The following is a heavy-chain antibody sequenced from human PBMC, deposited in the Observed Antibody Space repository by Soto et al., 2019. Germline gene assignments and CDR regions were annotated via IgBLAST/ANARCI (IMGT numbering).Heavy chain of an antibody. D-gene: IGHD5-12*01. V-gene: IGHV3-30-3*01. CDR1: GFTFSSYA. Sequence: GGSLRLSCAASGFTFSSYAMHWVRQAPGKGLEWVAVISYDGSNKYYADSVKGRFTISRDNSKNTLYLQMNSLRAEDTAVYYCARGGARGYSGYDFDYWGQGTLVTVSS. CDR3: ARGGARGYSGYDFDY. CDR2: ISYDGSNK. J-gene: IGHJ4*02.